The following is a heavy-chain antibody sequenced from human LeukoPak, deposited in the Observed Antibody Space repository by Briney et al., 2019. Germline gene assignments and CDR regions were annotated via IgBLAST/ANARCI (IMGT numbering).Heavy chain of an antibody. CDR3: AKKGRGGWSLDS. CDR2: IFGSGGST. Sequence: GGSLRLSCAASGFTFSSYAMYWVRQAPGKGLEWVSGIFGSGGSTHYADSVKGRFTISRDNSENTLDLQINSLRAEDTAVYFCAKKGRGGWSLDSWGQGTLVTVSS. CDR1: GFTFSSYA. V-gene: IGHV3-23*01. J-gene: IGHJ4*02. D-gene: IGHD6-19*01.